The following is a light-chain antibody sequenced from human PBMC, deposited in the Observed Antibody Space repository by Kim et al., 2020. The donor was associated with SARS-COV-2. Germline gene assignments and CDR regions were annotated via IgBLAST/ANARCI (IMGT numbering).Light chain of an antibody. CDR3: QQYGSSLLT. CDR1: QGNSL. V-gene: IGKV3-20*01. Sequence: AWSPGEGATLSCRASQGNSLLAWYQQRPGQTPRLLIFGASSRATGIPDRFSGSGSGTDFSLTISRLEPEDFAVYYCQQYGSSLLTFGPGTKVDIK. J-gene: IGKJ3*01. CDR2: GAS.